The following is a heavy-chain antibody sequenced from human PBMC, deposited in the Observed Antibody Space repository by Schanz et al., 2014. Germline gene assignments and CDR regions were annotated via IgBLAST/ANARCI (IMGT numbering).Heavy chain of an antibody. D-gene: IGHD3-10*01. CDR1: GFTFSSYA. V-gene: IGHV3-23*04. J-gene: IGHJ3*02. CDR3: AKGRFGELSAFDI. CDR2: ISGSGGST. Sequence: VRLVESGGGVVQPGRSLRLSCAASGFTFSSYAMSWVRQAPGKGLEWVSAISGSGGSTYYADSVKGRFTISRDNSKNTLYLQMNSLRAEDTVVYYCAKGRFGELSAFDIWGQGTMVTVSS.